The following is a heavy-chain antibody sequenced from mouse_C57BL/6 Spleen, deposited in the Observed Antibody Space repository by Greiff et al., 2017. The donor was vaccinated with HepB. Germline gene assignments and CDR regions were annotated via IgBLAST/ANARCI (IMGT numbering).Heavy chain of an antibody. D-gene: IGHD1-1*01. J-gene: IGHJ4*01. V-gene: IGHV1-82*01. CDR2: IYPGDGDT. CDR3: ARGDYYGSPGAMDY. Sequence: QVQLKESGPELVKPGASVKISCKASGYAFSSSWMNWVTQRPGKGLEWIGRIYPGDGDTNYNGKFKGKATLTADKASSTAYMQLSSLTSEDSAVYFCARGDYYGSPGAMDYWGQGTSVTVSS. CDR1: GYAFSSSW.